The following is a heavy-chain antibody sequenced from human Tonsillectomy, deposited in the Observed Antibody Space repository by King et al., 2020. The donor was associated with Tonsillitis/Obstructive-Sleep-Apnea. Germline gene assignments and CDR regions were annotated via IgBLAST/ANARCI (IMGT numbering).Heavy chain of an antibody. V-gene: IGHV3-7*01. J-gene: IGHJ3*02. Sequence: VQLVESGGDLVQPGGSLRLSCAASGFTXKNYWMTWVRQAPGTGLEWVANIKGDXXEKHYXDSVKGRFTISRDNAKNSMYLLMNSLRAEDTAVYYCARXXXXVAXXXXYXXFDIXXQGTTXXVXS. CDR2: IKGDXXEK. CDR3: ARXXXXVAXXXXYXXFDI. CDR1: GFTXKNYW.